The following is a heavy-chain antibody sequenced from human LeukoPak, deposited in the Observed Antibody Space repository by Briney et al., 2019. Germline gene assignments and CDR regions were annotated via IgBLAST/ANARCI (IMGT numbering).Heavy chain of an antibody. CDR2: IYYSGST. CDR3: ARAASGRLFDY. V-gene: IGHV4-59*01. J-gene: IGHJ4*02. Sequence: SETLSLTCTVSGGSINYWNWIRQPPGKGLEWIRYIYYSGSTNYNPSLKSRVTISVDTSKNQFSLKLSSVTAADTAVYYCARAASGRLFDYWGQGTLVTVSS. D-gene: IGHD2-15*01. CDR1: GGSINY.